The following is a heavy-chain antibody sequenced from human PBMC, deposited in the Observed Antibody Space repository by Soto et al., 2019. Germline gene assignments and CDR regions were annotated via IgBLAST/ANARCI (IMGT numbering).Heavy chain of an antibody. CDR3: ARDGDYSGYDRRFDY. CDR1: GFTFSSYG. D-gene: IGHD5-12*01. V-gene: IGHV3-33*01. Sequence: QVQLVESGGGVVQPGRSLRLSCAASGFTFSSYGMHWVRQAPGKGLEWVAVIWYDGSNKYYADSVKGRFTISRDNSKNTLYLQMNSLRAEDTAVYYCARDGDYSGYDRRFDYWGQGTLVTVSS. CDR2: IWYDGSNK. J-gene: IGHJ4*02.